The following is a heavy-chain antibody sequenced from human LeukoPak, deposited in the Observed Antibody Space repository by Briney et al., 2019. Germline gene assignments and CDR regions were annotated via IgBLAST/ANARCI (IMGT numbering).Heavy chain of an antibody. CDR2: IYTSGST. CDR1: GGSISSYY. V-gene: IGHV4-4*07. D-gene: IGHD3-22*01. J-gene: IGHJ4*02. Sequence: SETLSLTCTVSGGSISSYYWSWIRQPAGKGLEWIGRIYTSGSTNYNPSLESRVTMSVDTSKNQFSLKLSSVTAADTAVYYCARGSYYDSSGYDDFDYWGQGTLVTVSS. CDR3: ARGSYYDSSGYDDFDY.